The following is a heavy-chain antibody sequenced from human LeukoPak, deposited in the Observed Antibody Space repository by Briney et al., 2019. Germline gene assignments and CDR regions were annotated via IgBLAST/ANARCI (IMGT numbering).Heavy chain of an antibody. CDR2: INPNSGGT. Sequence: GASVKVSCKASGYTFTGYYMHWVRQAPGQGLEWMGWINPNSGGTNYAQKFQGRVTMTRDTSISTAYMELSRLKSDDTAVYYCARGGRYCSGSTCYYDYWGQGTLVTVSS. CDR3: ARGGRYCSGSTCYYDY. V-gene: IGHV1-2*02. CDR1: GYTFTGYY. D-gene: IGHD2-2*01. J-gene: IGHJ4*02.